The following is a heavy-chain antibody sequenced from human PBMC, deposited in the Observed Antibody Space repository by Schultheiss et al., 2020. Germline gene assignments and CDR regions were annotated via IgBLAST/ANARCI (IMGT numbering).Heavy chain of an antibody. Sequence: GGSLRLSCAASGFTFDDYAMHWVRQAPEKGLEWVSGISWNSGSIGYADSVKGRFTISRDNAKNSLYLQMNSLRAEDTALYYCAKSAVLLWFGELFDAFDIWGQGTMVTVSS. J-gene: IGHJ3*02. CDR1: GFTFDDYA. V-gene: IGHV3-9*01. CDR2: ISWNSGSI. D-gene: IGHD3-10*01. CDR3: AKSAVLLWFGELFDAFDI.